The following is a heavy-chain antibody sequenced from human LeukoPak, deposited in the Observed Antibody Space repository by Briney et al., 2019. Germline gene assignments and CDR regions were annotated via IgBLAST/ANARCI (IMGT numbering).Heavy chain of an antibody. CDR3: ARLDNSAWDFDY. D-gene: IGHD6-19*01. CDR1: GYSMNSGYY. J-gene: IGHJ4*02. Sequence: SETLSLTRAVSGYSMNSGYYWGWIRQTPGKGLDWIGSMYHSGTTFYNPSLKSRVTISIDTSKNHLSLRLGSVTAADTAVYYCARLDNSAWDFDYWGQGTLVTVSS. V-gene: IGHV4-38-2*01. CDR2: MYHSGTT.